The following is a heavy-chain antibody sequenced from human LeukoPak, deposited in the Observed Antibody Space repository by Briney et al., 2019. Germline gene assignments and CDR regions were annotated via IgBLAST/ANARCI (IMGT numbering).Heavy chain of an antibody. J-gene: IGHJ4*02. CDR3: ARHSTFFGVVIIKGRVRGPFDY. CDR2: INHSGST. V-gene: IGHV4-34*01. CDR1: GGSFSGYY. Sequence: SETLSLTCAVYGGSFSGYYWSWIRQPPGKGLEWIGEINHSGSTNYNPSLKSRVTISVDTSKNQFSLKLSSVTAADTAVCYCARHSTFFGVVIIKGRVRGPFDYWGQGTLVTVSS. D-gene: IGHD3-3*01.